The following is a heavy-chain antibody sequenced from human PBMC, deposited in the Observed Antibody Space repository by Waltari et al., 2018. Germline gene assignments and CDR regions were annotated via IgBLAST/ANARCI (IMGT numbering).Heavy chain of an antibody. Sequence: QLQLQESGPGLVKASETLSLTCTVSGDSISSSSYYWGWVRQPPGQGLEWIGNMYYSGGTYYNPSLKSRVTISGDTSKSQFSLKLSSVTAADTSMYYCVRHARTTSGGKHFDHWGQGMLVTVSP. J-gene: IGHJ4*02. CDR2: MYYSGGT. CDR1: GDSISSSSYY. CDR3: VRHARTTSGGKHFDH. D-gene: IGHD2-15*01. V-gene: IGHV4-39*01.